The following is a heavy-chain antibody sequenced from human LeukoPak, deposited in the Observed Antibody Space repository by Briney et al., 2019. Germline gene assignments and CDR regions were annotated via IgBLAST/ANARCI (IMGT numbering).Heavy chain of an antibody. CDR1: GFTFSSYG. J-gene: IGHJ4*02. CDR3: AKVYSSSWAYYFDY. V-gene: IGHV3-33*06. CDR2: IWYGGGNK. D-gene: IGHD6-13*01. Sequence: GRSLRLSYAASGFTFSSYGMHWVRQAPGKGLEWVAVIWYGGGNKYYADSVKGRFTISRDNSKNTLYLQMNSLRAEDTAVYYCAKVYSSSWAYYFDYWGQGTLVTVSS.